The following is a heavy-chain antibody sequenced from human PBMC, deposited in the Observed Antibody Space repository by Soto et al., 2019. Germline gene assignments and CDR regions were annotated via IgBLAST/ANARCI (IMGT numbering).Heavy chain of an antibody. CDR1: GGSISSSSYY. Sequence: PSETLSLTCTVSGGSISSSSYYWGWIRQPPGKGLEWIGSIYYSGSTYYNPSLKSRVTISVDTSKNQFSLKLSSVTAADTAVYYCARQGWLAMFGYFERPQYDYWGQGTLVTVSS. CDR2: IYYSGST. CDR3: ARQGWLAMFGYFERPQYDY. D-gene: IGHD3-9*01. V-gene: IGHV4-39*01. J-gene: IGHJ4*02.